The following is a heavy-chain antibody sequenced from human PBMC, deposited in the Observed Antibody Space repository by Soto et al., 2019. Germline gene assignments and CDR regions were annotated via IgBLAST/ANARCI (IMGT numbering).Heavy chain of an antibody. CDR1: GFTFSSYA. D-gene: IGHD3-16*01. V-gene: IGHV3-30-3*01. Sequence: QVQLVESGGGVVQPGRSLRLSCAASGFTFSSYAMHWVRQAPGKGLEWVAVISYDGSNKYYADSVKGRFTISRDNSKNTLYLQMNSLRAEDTAVYYCAKWGRTRTDYFDYWGQGTLVTVSS. CDR3: AKWGRTRTDYFDY. CDR2: ISYDGSNK. J-gene: IGHJ4*02.